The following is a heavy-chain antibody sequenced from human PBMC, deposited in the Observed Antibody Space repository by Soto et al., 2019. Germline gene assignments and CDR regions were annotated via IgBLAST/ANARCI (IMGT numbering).Heavy chain of an antibody. J-gene: IGHJ4*02. Sequence: QVQLQQWGAGLLKPSETLSLTCAVYGGSFSGYYWSWIRQPPGKGLEWIGEINHSGSTNYNPSLKRTVTISVHTSKNQFSLKLSSVTAADTAVYYCARGRGRSWKTFDYWGQGTLVTVSS. CDR1: GGSFSGYY. CDR3: ARGRGRSWKTFDY. V-gene: IGHV4-34*01. D-gene: IGHD6-13*01. CDR2: INHSGST.